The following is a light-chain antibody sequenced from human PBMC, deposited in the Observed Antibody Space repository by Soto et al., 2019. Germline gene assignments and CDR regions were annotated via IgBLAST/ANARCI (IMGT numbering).Light chain of an antibody. CDR2: WAS. CDR1: QSLLYSSNSKSY. V-gene: IGKV4-1*01. CDR3: QQYYSIPIT. Sequence: DIVMTQSPDSLAVSLGERATINCKSSQSLLYSSNSKSYLTWYQQKPGQPPKLLVYWASTRESGVPDRFSGSGSGTDFTLTISSLQAEDVPVYYCQQYYSIPITFGQGTRLEIK. J-gene: IGKJ5*01.